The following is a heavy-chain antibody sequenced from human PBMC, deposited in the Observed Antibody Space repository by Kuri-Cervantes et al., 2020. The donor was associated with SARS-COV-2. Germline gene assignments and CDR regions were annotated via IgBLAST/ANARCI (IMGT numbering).Heavy chain of an antibody. V-gene: IGHV3-23*01. Sequence: GGSLRLSCAVSGFTFDDDTMHWVRQSPGKGLEWVSAISGSGGSTYYADSVKGRFTISRDNAKNTLYLRMSNLRAEDTAVYYCARQGQVPRIALDIWGQGTMVTVSS. CDR1: GFTFDDDT. J-gene: IGHJ3*02. D-gene: IGHD6-19*01. CDR3: ARQGQVPRIALDI. CDR2: ISGSGGST.